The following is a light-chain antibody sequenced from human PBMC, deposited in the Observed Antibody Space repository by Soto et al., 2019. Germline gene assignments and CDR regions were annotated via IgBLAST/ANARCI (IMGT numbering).Light chain of an antibody. Sequence: AIQMTQSPSSLSASVGDRVTITCRASQDIRSGLAWYQQTPGKAPKLLIYDASSLESGVPSRFSGSGSGTEFTLTISSLQPDDFATYYCQQYNSYTITFGQGTRLEIK. V-gene: IGKV1-13*02. CDR1: QDIRSG. J-gene: IGKJ5*01. CDR2: DAS. CDR3: QQYNSYTIT.